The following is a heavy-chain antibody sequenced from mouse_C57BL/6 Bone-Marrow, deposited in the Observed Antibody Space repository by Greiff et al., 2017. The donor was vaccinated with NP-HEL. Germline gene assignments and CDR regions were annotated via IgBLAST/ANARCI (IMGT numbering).Heavy chain of an antibody. V-gene: IGHV5-4*01. Sequence: EVHLVESGGGLVKPGGSLKLSCAASGFTFSSYAMSWVRQTPEKRLEWVATISDGGSYTYYPDNVKGRFTISRDNAKNNLYLQMSHLKSENTAMYYCAREGGNCYYYFDYWGQGTTLTVSS. D-gene: IGHD4-1*01. CDR2: ISDGGSYT. J-gene: IGHJ2*01. CDR1: GFTFSSYA. CDR3: AREGGNCYYYFDY.